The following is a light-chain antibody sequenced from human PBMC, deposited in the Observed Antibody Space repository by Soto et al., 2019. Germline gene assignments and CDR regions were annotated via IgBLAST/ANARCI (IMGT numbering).Light chain of an antibody. CDR1: QSVRTK. CDR3: QQYNNWPFS. V-gene: IGKV3D-15*01. CDR2: GAS. Sequence: ETVMTQAPATLSVSPGERATVSCRASQSVRTKLAWYQQKPGQAPRLLIYGASSRATGIPARFSGSGSGTEFTLTISSLQSEDSGVFFCQQYNNWPFSFGQGTPLEIK. J-gene: IGKJ5*01.